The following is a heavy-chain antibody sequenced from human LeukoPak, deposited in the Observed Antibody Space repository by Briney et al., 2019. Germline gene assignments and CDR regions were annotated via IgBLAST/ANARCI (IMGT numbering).Heavy chain of an antibody. CDR3: ARTEMATLWFDY. V-gene: IGHV4-4*02. CDR1: GGSISSSNW. D-gene: IGHD5-24*01. Sequence: PSETLSLTCAVSGGSISSSNWWSWVRQPPGKGLEWIGEIYHSGSTNYNPSLKSRVTISVDTSKNQFSLKLSSVTAADTAVYYCARTEMATLWFDYWGQGTLVTVSS. J-gene: IGHJ4*02. CDR2: IYHSGST.